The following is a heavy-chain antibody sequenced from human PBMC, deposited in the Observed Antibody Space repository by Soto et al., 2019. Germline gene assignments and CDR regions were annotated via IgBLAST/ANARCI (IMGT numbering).Heavy chain of an antibody. D-gene: IGHD6-19*01. CDR3: ARAWQYSSGFFDY. CDR1: GGSISSYY. CDR2: IYYSGRT. J-gene: IGHJ4*02. Sequence: QVQLQESGPGLVKPSETLSLTCTVSGGSISSYYWSWIRQPPGKGLEWIGDIYYSGRTTYNPSLKSRVTISVDTSKSQFSLKLSSVTAADTAVYYCARAWQYSSGFFDYWGQGTLVTVSS. V-gene: IGHV4-59*01.